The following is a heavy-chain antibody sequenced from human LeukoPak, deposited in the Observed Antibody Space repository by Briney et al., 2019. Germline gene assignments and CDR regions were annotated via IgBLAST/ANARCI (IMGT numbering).Heavy chain of an antibody. V-gene: IGHV3-23*01. CDR3: AKEEGIAVAGTNIQP. J-gene: IGHJ1*01. D-gene: IGHD6-19*01. Sequence: PGGSLRLSCAASGFTFSSYAMSWVRQAPGKGLEWVSAIIGSGGSTYYADSVKGRFTISRDNSKNTLYLQMNSLRAEDTAVYYCAKEEGIAVAGTNIQPWGQGALVTVSS. CDR2: IIGSGGST. CDR1: GFTFSSYA.